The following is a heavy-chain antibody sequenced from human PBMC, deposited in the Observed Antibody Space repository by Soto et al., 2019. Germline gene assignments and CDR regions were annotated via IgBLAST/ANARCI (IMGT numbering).Heavy chain of an antibody. CDR2: INHSGST. CDR1: GGSFSGYY. CDR3: ARVGRGYSGYGNFDY. V-gene: IGHV4-34*01. Sequence: SETLSLTCAVYGGSFSGYYWSWIRQPPGKGLDWIGEINHSGSTNYNPSLKSRVTISVDTSKNQFSLKLSSVTAADTAVYYCARVGRGYSGYGNFDYWGQGTLVTVSS. J-gene: IGHJ4*02. D-gene: IGHD5-12*01.